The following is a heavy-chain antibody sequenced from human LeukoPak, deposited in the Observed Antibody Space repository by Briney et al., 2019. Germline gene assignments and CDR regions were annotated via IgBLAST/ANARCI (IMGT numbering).Heavy chain of an antibody. V-gene: IGHV4-61*02. D-gene: IGHD4-17*01. J-gene: IGHJ1*01. Sequence: SETLSLTCTVSGGSVSSGSYYWSWIRQPAGKGLEWIGRIYTSGSTNYNPSLKSRVTISVDTSKNQFSLRLNSVTAADTAVYYCARGTTVTSSGYFQHWGQGTLVNVSS. CDR1: GGSVSSGSYY. CDR2: IYTSGST. CDR3: ARGTTVTSSGYFQH.